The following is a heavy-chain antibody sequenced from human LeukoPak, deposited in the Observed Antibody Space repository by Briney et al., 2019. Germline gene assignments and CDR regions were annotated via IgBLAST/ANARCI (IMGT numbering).Heavy chain of an antibody. D-gene: IGHD3-10*01. V-gene: IGHV4-34*01. J-gene: IGHJ4*02. CDR3: ARGLRAYYYGSGSYFDY. Sequence: SETLSLTCAVYGGSFSGYYWSWIRQPPGKGLEWIGEINHSGSTNYNPPLKSRVTISVDTSKNQFSLKLSSVTAADTAVYYCARGLRAYYYGSGSYFDYWGQGTLVTVSS. CDR2: INHSGST. CDR1: GGSFSGYY.